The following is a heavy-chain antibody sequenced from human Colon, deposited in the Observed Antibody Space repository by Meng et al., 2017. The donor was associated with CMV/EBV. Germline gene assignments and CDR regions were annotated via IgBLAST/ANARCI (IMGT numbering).Heavy chain of an antibody. Sequence: GGSLRLSCAAAGFRFDDVAMSWVRQIPGKGLEWVAGIDWKGATAHYAESVRGRFTVSRDNAKNSLYLQMNSLRPEDTAVYCCAKDFMSACDSWGRGTLVTVSS. CDR2: IDWKGATA. D-gene: IGHD2-21*01. V-gene: IGHV3-20*04. CDR3: AKDFMSACDS. CDR1: GFRFDDVA. J-gene: IGHJ4*02.